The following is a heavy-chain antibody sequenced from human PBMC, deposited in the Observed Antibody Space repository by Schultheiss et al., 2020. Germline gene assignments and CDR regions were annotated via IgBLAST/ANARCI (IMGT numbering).Heavy chain of an antibody. J-gene: IGHJ6*02. CDR2: IIPIFGTA. V-gene: IGHV1-69*05. CDR1: GGTFSSYA. Sequence: SVKVSCKASGGTFSSYAISWVRQAPGQGLEWMGGIIPIFGTANYAQKFQGRVTMTRNTSISTAYMELSSLRSEDTAVYYCASRSSYYYYYGMDVWGQGTTVTVSS. CDR3: ASRSSYYYYYGMDV.